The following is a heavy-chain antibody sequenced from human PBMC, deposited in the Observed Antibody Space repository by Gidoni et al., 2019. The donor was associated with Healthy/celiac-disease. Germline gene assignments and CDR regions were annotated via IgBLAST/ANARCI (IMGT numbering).Heavy chain of an antibody. J-gene: IGHJ5*02. CDR2: ISSSISTI. V-gene: IGHV3-48*01. D-gene: IGHD6-13*01. CDR3: AMSAAGTRFDP. Sequence: EVQLVESGGGLVQHGGSLRLSCAASGFTFSSYSMNWVRQAPGKGLEWVSYISSSISTIYYADSVKGRFTISRDNAKNSLYLQMNSLRAEDTSVYYCAMSAAGTRFDPWGQGTLVTVSS. CDR1: GFTFSSYS.